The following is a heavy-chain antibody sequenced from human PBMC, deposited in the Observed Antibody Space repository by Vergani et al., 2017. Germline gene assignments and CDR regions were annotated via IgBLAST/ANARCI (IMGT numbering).Heavy chain of an antibody. J-gene: IGHJ6*02. D-gene: IGHD4-17*01. CDR3: ARDRPDYGDYGNNYGMDV. Sequence: QVQLQESGPGLVKPSQTLSLTCTVSGGSISSGGYYWSWIRQHPGKGLEWIGYIYYSGSTYYNPSLKSRVTISVDTSKNQFSLKLSSVTAADTAVYYGARDRPDYGDYGNNYGMDVWGQGTTVTVSS. CDR2: IYYSGST. CDR1: GGSISSGGYY. V-gene: IGHV4-31*03.